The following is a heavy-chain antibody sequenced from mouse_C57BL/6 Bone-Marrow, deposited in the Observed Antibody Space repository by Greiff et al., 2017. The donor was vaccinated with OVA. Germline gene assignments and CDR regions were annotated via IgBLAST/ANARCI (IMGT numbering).Heavy chain of an antibody. CDR2: IHPNSGIT. V-gene: IGHV1-64*01. CDR3: ASEEGWFAY. J-gene: IGHJ3*01. CDR1: GYTFTSYW. Sequence: VQLQQPGAELVKPGASVKLSCKASGYTFTSYWMHWVKQRPGQGLEWIGMIHPNSGITNYNEKFKSKATLTVDKSSSTAYMTLRSLTSEAAAVYYCASEEGWFAYWGQGTLVTVSA.